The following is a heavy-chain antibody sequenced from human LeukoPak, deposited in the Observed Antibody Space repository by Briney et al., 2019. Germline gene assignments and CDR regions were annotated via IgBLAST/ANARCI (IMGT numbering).Heavy chain of an antibody. J-gene: IGHJ4*02. V-gene: IGHV1-46*01. CDR3: ARAPPCGGDCYTLDY. CDR2: INPSGGST. Sequence: ASAKVSCKASGCTFTSYYMHWVRQAPGQGLEWMGIINPSGGSTSYAQKFQGRVTMTRDTSTSTVYMELSSLRSEDTAVYYCARAPPCGGDCYTLDYWGQGTLVTVSS. D-gene: IGHD2-21*02. CDR1: GCTFTSYY.